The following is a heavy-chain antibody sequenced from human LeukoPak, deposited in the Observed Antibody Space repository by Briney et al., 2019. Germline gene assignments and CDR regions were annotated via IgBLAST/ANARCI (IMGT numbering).Heavy chain of an antibody. J-gene: IGHJ6*04. Sequence: ASVNVSCKASGYTFTSYGISWVRQAPGQGLEWMGWISAYNGNTNYAQKLQGRVTMTTDTSTSTAYMELRSLRSDDTAVYYCARDGAVAGIGYYYGMDVWGKGTTVTVSS. CDR2: ISAYNGNT. V-gene: IGHV1-18*04. D-gene: IGHD6-19*01. CDR1: GYTFTSYG. CDR3: ARDGAVAGIGYYYGMDV.